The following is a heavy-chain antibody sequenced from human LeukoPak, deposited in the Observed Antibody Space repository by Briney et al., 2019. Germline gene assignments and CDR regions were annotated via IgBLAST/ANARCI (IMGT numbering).Heavy chain of an antibody. V-gene: IGHV3-20*04. D-gene: IGHD1-26*01. CDR1: GFTFHAHG. CDR2: ISWNGGSI. Sequence: PGGSLRLSCVASGFTFHAHGMNWVRQAPGKGLEWVSGISWNGGSISYADSVKGRFTISRDNTKNSLYLQMTSPKVEDTALYYCVKDGSYIAFDIWGLGTMVTVSS. J-gene: IGHJ3*02. CDR3: VKDGSYIAFDI.